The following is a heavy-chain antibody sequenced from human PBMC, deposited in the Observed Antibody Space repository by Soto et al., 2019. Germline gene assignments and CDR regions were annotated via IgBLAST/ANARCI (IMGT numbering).Heavy chain of an antibody. CDR2: ISWNSGSI. Sequence: EVQLVESGGGLVQPGGSLRLSCAASGFTFDDYAMHWVRQAPGKGLEWVSGISWNSGSIGYADSVKGRFTISRDNAKNSLYLQMNSLRAEDTALYYCVKDIYPRLYYDFWSGYYTSGFDYWGQGTLVTVSS. CDR1: GFTFDDYA. D-gene: IGHD3-3*01. J-gene: IGHJ4*02. CDR3: VKDIYPRLYYDFWSGYYTSGFDY. V-gene: IGHV3-9*01.